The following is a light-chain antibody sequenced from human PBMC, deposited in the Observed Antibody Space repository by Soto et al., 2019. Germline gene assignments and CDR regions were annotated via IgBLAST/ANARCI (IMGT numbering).Light chain of an antibody. CDR1: QTISSSY. CDR3: QQYATSPLT. V-gene: IGKV3D-20*01. J-gene: IGKJ4*01. CDR2: DAS. Sequence: EIVLTQSPGTLSLSPGERATLSCGASQTISSSYLAWYQQKPGLAPRLLISDASSRATGIPDRFSGSGSGTDFTLTISRLEPEDFALYYCQQYATSPLTFGGGTKVEIK.